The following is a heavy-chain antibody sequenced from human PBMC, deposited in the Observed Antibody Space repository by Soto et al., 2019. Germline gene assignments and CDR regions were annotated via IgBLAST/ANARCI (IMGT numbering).Heavy chain of an antibody. D-gene: IGHD6-13*01. J-gene: IGHJ4*02. CDR3: ARVSSSWLGGGYFDY. V-gene: IGHV3-74*01. CDR1: GFTFSSYW. CDR2: MNSDGSST. Sequence: EVQLVESGGGLVQPGGSLRLSCAASGFTFSSYWMHWVRQAPGKGLVWVSRMNSDGSSTSYADSVKGRFTISRDNAKNTLYLQMNSLRAEDTAVYYCARVSSSWLGGGYFDYWGQGTLVTVSS.